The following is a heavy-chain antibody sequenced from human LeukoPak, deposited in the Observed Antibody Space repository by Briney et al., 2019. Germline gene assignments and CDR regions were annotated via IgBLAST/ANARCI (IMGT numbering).Heavy chain of an antibody. D-gene: IGHD3-22*01. J-gene: IGHJ2*01. Sequence: AASVKVSCKASGGTFSSYAISWVRQAPGQGLEFMGGIIPIFGTANYAQKFQGRVTITTDESTSTAYMELSSLRSEDTAVYYCAIDSSAYYYWYFDLWGRGALVTVSS. CDR2: IIPIFGTA. CDR3: AIDSSAYYYWYFDL. CDR1: GGTFSSYA. V-gene: IGHV1-69*05.